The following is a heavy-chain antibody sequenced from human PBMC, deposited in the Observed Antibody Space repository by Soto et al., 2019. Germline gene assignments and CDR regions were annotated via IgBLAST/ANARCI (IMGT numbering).Heavy chain of an antibody. CDR3: ARGVSGKGDSFDY. V-gene: IGHV4-34*01. J-gene: IGHJ4*02. D-gene: IGHD3-10*01. CDR2: INYSGTT. Sequence: LPETLSLTCAVYGGSFSGYYWSWIRQPPGKGLEWIGEINYSGTTNYSPSLKSRVTISVDTSEKQLSLKLSSVTAADTAMYYCARGVSGKGDSFDYWGQGTLVTVSS. CDR1: GGSFSGYY.